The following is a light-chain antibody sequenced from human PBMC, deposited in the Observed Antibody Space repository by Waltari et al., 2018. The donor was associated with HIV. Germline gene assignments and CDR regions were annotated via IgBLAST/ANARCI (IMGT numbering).Light chain of an antibody. CDR2: GDI. V-gene: IGLV1-40*01. Sequence: SALTQPPSVSGAPGQWVTISCTGNNSNIGAGYDVHWYRQFPGSAPQLFVSGDIVRALGVPDRFSGSKSGVSASLAMNGLQTEDEADDYCQSYDNHLSGLWVFGGGTKLTVL. J-gene: IGLJ3*02. CDR1: NSNIGAGYD. CDR3: QSYDNHLSGLWV.